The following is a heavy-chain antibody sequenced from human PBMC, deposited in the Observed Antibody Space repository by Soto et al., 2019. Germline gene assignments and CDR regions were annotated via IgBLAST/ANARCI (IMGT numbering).Heavy chain of an antibody. CDR1: GYTLTELS. Sequence: GASVKVSCKVSGYTLTELSMHWVRQAPGKGLEWMGGFDPEDGETIYAQKFQGRVTMTEDTSTDTAYMELSSLRSEDTAVYYCATARITMVRGVIIRSDWFDPWGQGTLVTV. J-gene: IGHJ5*02. D-gene: IGHD3-10*01. CDR3: ATARITMVRGVIIRSDWFDP. V-gene: IGHV1-24*01. CDR2: FDPEDGET.